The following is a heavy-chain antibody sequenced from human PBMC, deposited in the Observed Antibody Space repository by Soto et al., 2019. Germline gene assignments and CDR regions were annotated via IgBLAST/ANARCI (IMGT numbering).Heavy chain of an antibody. J-gene: IGHJ2*01. D-gene: IGHD6-13*01. CDR3: AKDIRAAAGISYWYFDL. V-gene: IGHV3-9*01. Sequence: EVQLVESGGGLVQPGRSLRLSCAASGFTFDDYAMHWVRQAPGKGLEWVSGISWNSGSIGYADSVKGRFTISRDNAKNSLYLQMNSLGAEDTALYYWAKDIRAAAGISYWYFDLWGRGTLVTVSS. CDR2: ISWNSGSI. CDR1: GFTFDDYA.